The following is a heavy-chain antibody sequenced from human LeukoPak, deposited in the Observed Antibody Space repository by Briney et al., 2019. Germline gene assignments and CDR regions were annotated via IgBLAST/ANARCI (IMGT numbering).Heavy chain of an antibody. CDR1: GFTFSSYW. Sequence: GGSLRLSCAASGFTFSSYWMSWVRQAPGKGLEWVANIKQGGSEKYYVDSVKGRFTISRDNAKNSLYLQMNSLRAEDTAVYYCARISASRSSWYYYYYGMDVWGKGTTVTVSS. V-gene: IGHV3-7*03. CDR3: ARISASRSSWYYYYYGMDV. D-gene: IGHD6-13*01. CDR2: IKQGGSEK. J-gene: IGHJ6*04.